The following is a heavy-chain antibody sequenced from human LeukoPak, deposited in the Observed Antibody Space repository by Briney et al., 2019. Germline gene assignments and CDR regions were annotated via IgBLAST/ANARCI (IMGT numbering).Heavy chain of an antibody. D-gene: IGHD3-16*01. CDR2: ISSSSSYI. J-gene: IGHJ3*02. CDR3: ARGGGKDAFDI. CDR1: GFTFSSYS. V-gene: IGHV3-21*01. Sequence: GGSLRLSCAASGFTFSSYSMNWVRQAPGKGLEWVSSISSSSSYIYYADSVKGRFTISRDNAKNSLYLQMNSLRAEDTAVYHCARGGGKDAFDIWGQGTMVTVSS.